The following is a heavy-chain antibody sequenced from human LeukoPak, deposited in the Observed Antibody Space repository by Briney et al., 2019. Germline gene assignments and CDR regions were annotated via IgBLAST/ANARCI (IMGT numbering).Heavy chain of an antibody. CDR1: GGSISSYY. D-gene: IGHD3-22*01. Sequence: PSETLSLTCTVSGGSISSYYWSWIRQPPGKGLEWIGYIYYSGSTYYNPSLKSRVTISVDTSKNQFSLKLSSVTAADTAVYYCARGPYYYDSSGYYFEYYFDYWGQGTLVTVSS. J-gene: IGHJ4*02. V-gene: IGHV4-59*01. CDR2: IYYSGST. CDR3: ARGPYYYDSSGYYFEYYFDY.